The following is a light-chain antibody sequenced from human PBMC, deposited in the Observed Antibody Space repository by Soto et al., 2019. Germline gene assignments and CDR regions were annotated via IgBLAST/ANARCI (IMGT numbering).Light chain of an antibody. J-gene: IGLJ1*01. CDR3: RSYAGSXNLV. CDR1: SSDVGGYNY. V-gene: IGLV2-8*01. Sequence: QSALTQPPAASESPGQSVTISCTGTSSDVGGYNYVSWYQQHPGKAPKLMIYEVTKRPSGVPDRFSGSKSGNTASLTVSGLQAEDEADYYCRSYAGSXNLVFGTGTTVT. CDR2: EVT.